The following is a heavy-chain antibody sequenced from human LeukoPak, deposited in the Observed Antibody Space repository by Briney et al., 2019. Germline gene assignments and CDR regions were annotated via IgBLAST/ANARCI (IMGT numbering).Heavy chain of an antibody. Sequence: PSETLSLTCAVYGGSFSGYYWSWIRQPPGKGLEWIGEINHSGSTNYNPSLKSRVTISVDTSKNQFSLKLSSVTAADTAVYNCARGESSYCSGGCYFASWGQGTLVTISS. V-gene: IGHV4-34*01. J-gene: IGHJ5*01. D-gene: IGHD2-21*02. CDR2: INHSGST. CDR3: ARGESSYCSGGCYFAS. CDR1: GGSFSGYY.